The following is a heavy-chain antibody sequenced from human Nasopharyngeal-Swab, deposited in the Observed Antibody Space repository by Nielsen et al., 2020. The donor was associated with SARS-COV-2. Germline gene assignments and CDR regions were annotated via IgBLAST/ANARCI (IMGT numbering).Heavy chain of an antibody. D-gene: IGHD6-6*01. J-gene: IGHJ5*02. V-gene: IGHV1-18*01. CDR1: GYTFTSYG. Sequence: ASVKVSCKASGYTFTSYGISWVRQAPGQGLEWMGWISAYNGNTNYAQKLQGRVTMTTDTSTSTAYMELRSLRSDDTAVYYCARDPLPYSSSPMDPWFDPWGQGTLVTVSS. CDR3: ARDPLPYSSSPMDPWFDP. CDR2: ISAYNGNT.